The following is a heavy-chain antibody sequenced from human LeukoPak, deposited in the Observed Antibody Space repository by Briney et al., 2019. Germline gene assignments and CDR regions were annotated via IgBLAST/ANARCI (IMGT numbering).Heavy chain of an antibody. J-gene: IGHJ6*03. V-gene: IGHV1-2*02. CDR3: ARTAFQFGDYFYYMDV. CDR2: INPNSGDT. Sequence: GASVKVSCKASGYTFTGYYMHWVRQAPGQGLEWMGWINPNSGDTNYAQKFQGRVTVTRDTSISTAYMELSGLTSDDTAVYYCARTAFQFGDYFYYMDVWGTGTTVTVSS. CDR1: GYTFTGYY. D-gene: IGHD3-3*02.